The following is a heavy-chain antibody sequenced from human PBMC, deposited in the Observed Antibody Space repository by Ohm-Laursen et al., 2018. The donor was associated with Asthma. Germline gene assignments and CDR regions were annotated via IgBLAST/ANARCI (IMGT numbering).Heavy chain of an antibody. D-gene: IGHD2-15*01. CDR1: GGTLGTSV. CDR2: INSVFGTS. CDR3: ARKAGSCIVSTCYSLDF. Sequence: SSVKVSCKSLGGTLGTSVIGWVRQAPGQGLEWLGGINSVFGTSTYAQKFHDRFTITADEYTSTVNMTLSSLTSEDTAVYYCARKAGSCIVSTCYSLDFWGQGTPVTVSS. J-gene: IGHJ4*02. V-gene: IGHV1-69*01.